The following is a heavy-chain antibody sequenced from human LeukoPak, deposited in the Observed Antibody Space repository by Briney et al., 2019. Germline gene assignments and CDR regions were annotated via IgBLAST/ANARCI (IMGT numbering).Heavy chain of an antibody. CDR3: ARRGAGDVHYFYHAMDV. J-gene: IGHJ6*02. CDR2: INHSGST. Sequence: SETLSLTRAVYGGSFSGYYWSWIRQPPGKGLEWIGEINHSGSTNYNSPLKSRVTISVDKSKNQLSLRLSSVTAADTAVYYCARRGAGDVHYFYHAMDVWGQGTTVTVSS. D-gene: IGHD5-24*01. CDR1: GGSFSGYY. V-gene: IGHV4-34*01.